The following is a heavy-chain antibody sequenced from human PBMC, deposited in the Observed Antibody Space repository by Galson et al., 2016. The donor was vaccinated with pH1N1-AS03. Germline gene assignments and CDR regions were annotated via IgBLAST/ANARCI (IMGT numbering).Heavy chain of an antibody. CDR3: ARGGGYGANFDY. CDR2: ISSGNTYI. D-gene: IGHD3-16*01. Sequence: SLRLSCAASGFTFSSYSMNWVRQAPGKGLEWVSYISSGNTYIHYVDSVKGRFTISRNNATNSVYLQMNSLRAEDTAVYYCARGGGYGANFDYWGRGTLVTV. J-gene: IGHJ4*02. V-gene: IGHV3-21*01. CDR1: GFTFSSYS.